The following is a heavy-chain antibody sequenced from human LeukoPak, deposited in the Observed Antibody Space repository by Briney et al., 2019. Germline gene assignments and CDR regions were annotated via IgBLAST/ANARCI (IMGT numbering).Heavy chain of an antibody. Sequence: SETLSLTCTVSGGSISSYYWSWIRQPPGKGLEWIGYIYYSGSTNYNPSLKSRVTISVDTSKNQFSLKLSSVTAADTAVYYCARGGGSGWYLDYWGQGTLVTVSS. CDR1: GGSISSYY. CDR3: ARGGGSGWYLDY. J-gene: IGHJ4*02. CDR2: IYYSGST. V-gene: IGHV4-59*12. D-gene: IGHD6-19*01.